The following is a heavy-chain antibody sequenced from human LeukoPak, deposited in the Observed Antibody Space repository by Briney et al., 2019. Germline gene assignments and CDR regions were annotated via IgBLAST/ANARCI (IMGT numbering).Heavy chain of an antibody. V-gene: IGHV3-7*01. CDR1: GFTFSSYW. CDR2: IKQDGSEK. J-gene: IGHJ6*03. D-gene: IGHD6-19*01. Sequence: GGSLRLSCAASGFTFSSYWMSWVRQAPGKGLEWVANIKQDGSEKYYVDSVKGRFTISRDNAKNSLYLQMNSLRAEDTAVYYCARDEYVSSGWYPSYYYYMDVWGKGTTVTVSS. CDR3: ARDEYVSSGWYPSYYYYMDV.